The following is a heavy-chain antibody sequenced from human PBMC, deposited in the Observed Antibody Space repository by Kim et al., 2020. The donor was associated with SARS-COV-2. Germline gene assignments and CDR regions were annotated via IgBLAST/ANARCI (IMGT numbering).Heavy chain of an antibody. V-gene: IGHV3-9*01. CDR3: AKDLLSESAPDY. D-gene: IGHD2-21*01. Sequence: KNYAESVKGRFTHSRDNTKNSLYLQMNSLRAEDTALYYCAKDLLSESAPDYWGQGTLVTVSS. J-gene: IGHJ4*02. CDR2: K.